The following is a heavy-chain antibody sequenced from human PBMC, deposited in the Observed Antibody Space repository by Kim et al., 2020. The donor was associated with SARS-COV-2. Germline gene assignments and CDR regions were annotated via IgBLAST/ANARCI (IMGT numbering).Heavy chain of an antibody. CDR2: IDGSGNIV. V-gene: IGHV3-11*01. J-gene: IGHJ4*02. CDR1: GFTFNDHY. D-gene: IGHD3-16*01. Sequence: GESLKISCVASGFTFNDHYMSWIRHVPGKGLEWIAKIDGSGNIVYYADSVKGRFIISRDNVKNSLYLQMGSLRAEDTAVYYCARDSSWAQLWLFDYWGQGARVAVSS. CDR3: ARDSSWAQLWLFDY.